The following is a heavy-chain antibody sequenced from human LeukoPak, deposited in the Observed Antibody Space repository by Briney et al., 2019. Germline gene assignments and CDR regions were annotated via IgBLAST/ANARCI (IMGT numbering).Heavy chain of an antibody. D-gene: IGHD4-11*01. CDR2: ISYSGST. V-gene: IGHV4-59*01. Sequence: SETLSLTCTVSGGSISGYFWSWIRQHPGKGLEWIGYISYSGSTNYNPSLKSRVTISVDTSKNQFSLKLSSVTAADTAVYYCARGSRLHFDYWGQGTLVTVSS. CDR1: GGSISGYF. CDR3: ARGSRLHFDY. J-gene: IGHJ4*02.